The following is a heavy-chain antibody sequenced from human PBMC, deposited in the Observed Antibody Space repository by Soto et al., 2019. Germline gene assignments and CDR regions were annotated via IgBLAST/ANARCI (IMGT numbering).Heavy chain of an antibody. CDR1: GGSFSGYY. Sequence: TLSLTCAVYGGSFSGYYWSWIRQPPGKGLEWIGEINHSGSTNYNPSLKSRVTISVDTSKNQFSLKLSSVTAADTAVYYCARRVDYGSGRGYYYYYYYMDVWGKGTTVTVSS. D-gene: IGHD3-10*01. V-gene: IGHV4-34*01. J-gene: IGHJ6*03. CDR2: INHSGST. CDR3: ARRVDYGSGRGYYYYYYYMDV.